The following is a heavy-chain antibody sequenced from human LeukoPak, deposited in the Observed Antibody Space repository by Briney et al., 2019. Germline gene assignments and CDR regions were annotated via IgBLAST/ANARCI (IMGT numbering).Heavy chain of an antibody. CDR1: GFTLSDHY. Sequence: QPGGSLRLSCAASGFTLSDHYMHWVRQAPGKGLVWVSLINGDASRTIYADSVKGRFTISRDNAKNTLYLQMNSLRADDTAVYYCARDREYTMDVWGQGTTVTVSS. CDR2: INGDASRT. J-gene: IGHJ6*02. V-gene: IGHV3-74*01. CDR3: ARDREYTMDV. D-gene: IGHD1-1*01.